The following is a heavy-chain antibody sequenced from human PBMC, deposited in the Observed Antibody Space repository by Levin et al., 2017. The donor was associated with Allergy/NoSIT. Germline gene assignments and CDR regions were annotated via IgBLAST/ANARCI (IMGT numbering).Heavy chain of an antibody. CDR2: IYTSGST. D-gene: IGHD6-6*01. V-gene: IGHV4-4*07. CDR1: GGSISSYY. CDR3: ARVNMGSSSDLAHYYYYYGMDV. J-gene: IGHJ6*02. Sequence: PSQTLSLTCTVSGGSISSYYWSWIRQPAGKGLEWIGRIYTSGSTNYNPSLKSRVTMSVDTSKNQFSLKLSSVTAADTAVYYCARVNMGSSSDLAHYYYYYGMDVWGQGTTVTVSS.